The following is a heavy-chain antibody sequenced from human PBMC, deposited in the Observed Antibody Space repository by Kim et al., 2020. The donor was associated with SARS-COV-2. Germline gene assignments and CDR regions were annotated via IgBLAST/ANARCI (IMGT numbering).Heavy chain of an antibody. CDR2: GRT. Sequence: GRTKYNPFLQSRVTISVDTSKHQLSLKLSSMTAADTAVYYWARGAGWYNPWGRGTLVTVSS. CDR3: ARGAGWYNP. V-gene: IGHV4-59*09. D-gene: IGHD1-1*01. J-gene: IGHJ5*02.